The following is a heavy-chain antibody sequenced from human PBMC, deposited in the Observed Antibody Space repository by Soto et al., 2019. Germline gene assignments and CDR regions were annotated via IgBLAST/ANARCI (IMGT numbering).Heavy chain of an antibody. CDR1: GGSISSYY. V-gene: IGHV4-59*08. D-gene: IGHD6-19*01. CDR2: IYYSGST. Sequence: PSETLSLTCTVSGGSISSYYWSWVRQPPGKGLEWIGYIYYSGSTDYNPSLKSRVTISVDTSKNQFSLKLSSVTAADTAVYYCARSFSSGCYYFAYWGQGTLVTVS. CDR3: ARSFSSGCYYFAY. J-gene: IGHJ4*02.